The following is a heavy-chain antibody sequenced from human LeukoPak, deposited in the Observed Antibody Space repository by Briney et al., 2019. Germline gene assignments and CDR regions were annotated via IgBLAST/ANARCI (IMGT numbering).Heavy chain of an antibody. CDR2: IFPGETDP. V-gene: IGHV5-51*01. D-gene: IGHD3-10*01. Sequence: GESLKISCQGSGYIFTTYWVGWVRQLPGRGLEWMGVIFPGETDPRYSPSFQGQVTMSADKSISTAYVQWSSLQASDTGMYYCARGQYHLSGSAFFDYWGQGTLVTVSS. J-gene: IGHJ4*02. CDR3: ARGQYHLSGSAFFDY. CDR1: GYIFTTYW.